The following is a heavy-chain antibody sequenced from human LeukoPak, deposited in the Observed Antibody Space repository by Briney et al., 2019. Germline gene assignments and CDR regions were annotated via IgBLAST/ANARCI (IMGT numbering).Heavy chain of an antibody. J-gene: IGHJ6*03. CDR2: ISGSGGST. Sequence: GGSLRLSCAASGFTFSSYAMSWVRQAPGKGLEWVSAISGSGGSTYYADSVKGRFTISRDNFKNTLYLQMNSLRAEDTAVYYCAKQSIAAPRYYYYYMDVWGKGTTVTVSS. D-gene: IGHD6-6*01. CDR1: GFTFSSYA. CDR3: AKQSIAAPRYYYYYMDV. V-gene: IGHV3-23*01.